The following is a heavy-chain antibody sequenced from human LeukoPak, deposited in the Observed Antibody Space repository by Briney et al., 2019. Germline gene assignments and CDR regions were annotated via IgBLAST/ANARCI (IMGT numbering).Heavy chain of an antibody. J-gene: IGHJ3*02. CDR1: GFTFSNYG. V-gene: IGHV3-30*02. D-gene: IGHD5-24*01. CDR3: AKDRERATITGDAAFDI. CDR2: IRHHGGNV. Sequence: GGSLRLSCRASGFTFSNYGMHWVRQAPGKGLEWVAFIRHHGGNVYYADSVKGRFTISRENSKNTLYLQMNSLRAEDTAVYYCAKDRERATITGDAAFDIWGQGTMVTVS.